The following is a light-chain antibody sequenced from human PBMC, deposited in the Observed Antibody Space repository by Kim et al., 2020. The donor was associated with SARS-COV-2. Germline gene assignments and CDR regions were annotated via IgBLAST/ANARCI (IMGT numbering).Light chain of an antibody. CDR1: QSVNNNY. J-gene: IGKJ4*01. V-gene: IGKV3-20*01. Sequence: EIVLTQSPDTLSLSPGERATLSCRASQSVNNNYLAWYQQKPGQAPRLLMYGASSRATGIPDRFSGSGSGTDFTLTISRLEPEDFAVYYCQLYGRSPPLSFGGGTKVDIK. CDR3: QLYGRSPPLS. CDR2: GAS.